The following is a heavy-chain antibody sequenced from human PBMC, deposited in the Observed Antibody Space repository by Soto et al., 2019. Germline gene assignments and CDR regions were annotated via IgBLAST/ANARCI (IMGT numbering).Heavy chain of an antibody. J-gene: IGHJ3*02. D-gene: IGHD3-22*01. Sequence: QVHLVQSGAGAEVKKPGASVKVSCKASGYTFTNYYMHWVRQAPGQGLEWMGMINPRGGRTTYPQKFQGRNNMNTDTSTRTVYMELSSLRSEYTAVYYCARDLADYYDDCNNPYNAFEIWGQGTMVTVSS. CDR2: INPRGGRT. CDR1: GYTFTNYY. CDR3: ARDLADYYDDCNNPYNAFEI. V-gene: IGHV1-46*03.